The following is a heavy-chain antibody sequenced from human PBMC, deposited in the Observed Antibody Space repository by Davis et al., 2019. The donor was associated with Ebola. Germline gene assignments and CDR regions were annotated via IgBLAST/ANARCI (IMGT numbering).Heavy chain of an antibody. CDR3: AKVTGGSWYDAFDI. Sequence: GGSLRLSCVASGFTFSTYNMHWVRQAPGKGLEWVAVTSYDGNNKYYADSVKGRFTISRDNSKNTLYLQMNSLRAEDTAVYYCAKVTGGSWYDAFDIWGQGTMVTISS. CDR1: GFTFSTYN. V-gene: IGHV3-30*18. J-gene: IGHJ3*02. CDR2: TSYDGNNK. D-gene: IGHD6-13*01.